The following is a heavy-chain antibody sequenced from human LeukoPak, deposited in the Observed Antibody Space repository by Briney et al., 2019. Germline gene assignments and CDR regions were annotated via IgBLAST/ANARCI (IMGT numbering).Heavy chain of an antibody. J-gene: IGHJ4*02. CDR1: GGSISSYY. V-gene: IGHV4-59*12. D-gene: IGHD3-22*01. CDR3: ARAYPRVYDSSGYYYFDY. Sequence: SETLSLTCTVSGGSISSYYWDWIRQSPGKGLEWIGYIYYSGNTNYNPSLKSRVTMSVDTSKNQFSLKLSSVTAADTAVYYCARAYPRVYDSSGYYYFDYWGQGTLVTVSS. CDR2: IYYSGNT.